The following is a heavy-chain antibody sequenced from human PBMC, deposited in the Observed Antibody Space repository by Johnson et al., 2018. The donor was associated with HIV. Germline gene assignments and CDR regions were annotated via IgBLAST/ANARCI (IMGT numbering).Heavy chain of an antibody. J-gene: IGHJ3*02. V-gene: IGHV3-20*04. CDR1: GFTFSSYG. D-gene: IGHD3-10*01. Sequence: VQLVESGGGVVQPGGSLRLSCAASGFTFSSYGMYWVRQAPGKGLEWVSGINWNGGSTGYADSVKGRFTISRDNAKNSLYLQMNSLRAEDTALYYCARVRARGVKHAFDIWGQGTMVTVSS. CDR3: ARVRARGVKHAFDI. CDR2: INWNGGST.